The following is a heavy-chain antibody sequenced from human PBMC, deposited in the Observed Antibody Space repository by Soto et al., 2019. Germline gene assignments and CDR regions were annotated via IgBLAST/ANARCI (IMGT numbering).Heavy chain of an antibody. CDR1: GFTFSIYA. J-gene: IGHJ6*02. Sequence: EGQLLESGGRLVQPGESLRLSCAASGFTFSIYAMSWARQAPGKGLEWVSVIDASGGTTYTDSVKGRFTISRDNSKNTLYLQMNSLRVEDTAVYYCVRESQLGVWGQGTTVTVSS. V-gene: IGHV3-23*01. CDR3: VRESQLGV. CDR2: IDASGGTT. D-gene: IGHD6-6*01.